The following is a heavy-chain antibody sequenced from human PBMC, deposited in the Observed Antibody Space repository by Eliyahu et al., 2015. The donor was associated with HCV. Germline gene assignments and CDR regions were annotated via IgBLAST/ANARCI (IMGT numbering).Heavy chain of an antibody. V-gene: IGHV5-51*06. Sequence: EVQLVQSGAEVKKSGESLKISCKSSGYRFSSXWIGWVRQMPGKGLEWMGIIYPDESHVRYGPFFEGHVTISADKSTSTVYLQWSSLRASDTAIYYCARAYGSGTFLYYEFAMDVWGQGTAVTVSS. CDR2: IYPDESHV. D-gene: IGHD3-10*01. J-gene: IGHJ6*02. CDR3: ARAYGSGTFLYYEFAMDV. CDR1: GYRFSSXW.